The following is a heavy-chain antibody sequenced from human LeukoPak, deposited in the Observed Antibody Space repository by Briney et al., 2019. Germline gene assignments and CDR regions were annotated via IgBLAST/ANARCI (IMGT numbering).Heavy chain of an antibody. CDR1: GFTSSNFA. Sequence: PGGSLRLSCAASGFTSSNFAIHWVRQAPGKGLEWVSAMSGYGDSTYYVDSVKGRFTISRDNSKNTLYLQMSSLRAEDTAVYYCAKEPTYYYGMEVWGQGTTVTVPS. V-gene: IGHV3-23*01. J-gene: IGHJ6*02. CDR3: AKEPTYYYGMEV. CDR2: MSGYGDST.